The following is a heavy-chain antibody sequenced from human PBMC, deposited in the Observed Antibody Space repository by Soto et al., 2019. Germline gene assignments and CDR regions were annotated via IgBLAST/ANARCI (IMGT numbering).Heavy chain of an antibody. CDR2: ITPRFGAP. J-gene: IGHJ5*02. CDR3: ARVVTGRWFDP. CDR1: GGPFSSYA. V-gene: IGHV1-69*06. Sequence: QVQLVQAGAEVKKPGSSVKVSCTASGGPFSSYAINWVRQAPGQGLEWMGVITPRFGAPHYAQNFKGRITMTADKSTNTAYMELSSLTSGDTAVYFCARVVTGRWFDPWGQGTLVTVSS.